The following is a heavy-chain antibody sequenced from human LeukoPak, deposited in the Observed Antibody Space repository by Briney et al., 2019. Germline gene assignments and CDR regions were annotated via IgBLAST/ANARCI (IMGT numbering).Heavy chain of an antibody. CDR1: GFTSSSYS. D-gene: IGHD2-15*01. CDR2: ISSSSSTI. V-gene: IGHV3-48*01. CDR3: ARDSCSGGSCYLDY. Sequence: GGSLRLSCAASGFTSSSYSINWVRQAPGKGLEWVSYISSSSSTIYYADSVKGRFTISRDNAKNSLYLQMNSLRAEDTAVYYCARDSCSGGSCYLDYWGQGTLVTVSS. J-gene: IGHJ4*02.